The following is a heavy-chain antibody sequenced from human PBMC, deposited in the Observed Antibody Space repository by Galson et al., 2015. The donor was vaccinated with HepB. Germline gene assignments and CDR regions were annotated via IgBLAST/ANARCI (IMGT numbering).Heavy chain of an antibody. Sequence: SLRLSCAASGFTFSSYWMSWVRQAPGKGLEWVANINQDGSVTLYIDPVKGRFTISRDNAKNSLFLQMNNLRAEDTALYYCARDPIRQGYTYGNFDYWGQGTLVTVSS. CDR1: GFTFSSYW. J-gene: IGHJ4*02. CDR3: ARDPIRQGYTYGNFDY. V-gene: IGHV3-7*03. CDR2: INQDGSVT. D-gene: IGHD5-18*01.